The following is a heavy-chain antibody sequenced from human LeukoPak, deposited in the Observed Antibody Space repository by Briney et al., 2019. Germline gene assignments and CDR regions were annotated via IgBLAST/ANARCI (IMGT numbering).Heavy chain of an antibody. D-gene: IGHD1-26*01. J-gene: IGHJ3*02. CDR1: GFTFSSYS. V-gene: IGHV3-30*02. CDR2: IRYDGSNK. Sequence: PGGSLRLSCAASGFTFSSYSMHWVRQAPGKGLEWVAFIRYDGSNKYYADSVKGRFTISRDNSKNTLYLQMNSLRAEDTAVYYCAKVPYPVGEAAFDIWGQGTMVTVSS. CDR3: AKVPYPVGEAAFDI.